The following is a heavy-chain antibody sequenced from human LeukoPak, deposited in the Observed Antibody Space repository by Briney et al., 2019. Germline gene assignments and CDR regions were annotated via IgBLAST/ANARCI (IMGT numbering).Heavy chain of an antibody. Sequence: PGGSLRLSCAASGFTFSSYGMSWVRQAPGKGLEWVSAISGSGSSTYYADSVKGRFTIARDNSKNTLYLQMNSLRAEDTAVYYCAKDLYSTRYYFDYWGQGTLVTVSS. V-gene: IGHV3-23*01. CDR1: GFTFSSYG. J-gene: IGHJ4*02. D-gene: IGHD2-8*01. CDR2: ISGSGSST. CDR3: AKDLYSTRYYFDY.